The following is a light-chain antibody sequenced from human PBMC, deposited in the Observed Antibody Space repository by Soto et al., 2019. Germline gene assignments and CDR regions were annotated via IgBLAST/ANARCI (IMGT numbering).Light chain of an antibody. V-gene: IGKV3-20*01. Sequence: EIVLTQSPATLSLSPGERATLSCRASQSVGSSLAWYQQKLGQAPRLLIYAASSRATGIPDRFSGSGSGTDFTLTISRLEPEDFVVYYCQQYGSSPPITFGQGTRLEIK. CDR3: QQYGSSPPIT. CDR1: QSVGSS. CDR2: AAS. J-gene: IGKJ5*01.